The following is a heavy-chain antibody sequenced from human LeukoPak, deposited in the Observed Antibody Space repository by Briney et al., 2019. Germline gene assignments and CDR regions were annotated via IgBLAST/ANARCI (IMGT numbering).Heavy chain of an antibody. Sequence: GGSLRLSCAASGFTFSSYAVTWVRQAPGKGLEWVSGISGSGGSTYYADSVKGRFTISRDNSKKTLYLQMNSLRAEDTAVYYCAKEYYGSGSYYFDYWGQGTLVTVSS. CDR1: GFTFSSYA. D-gene: IGHD3-10*01. V-gene: IGHV3-23*01. CDR3: AKEYYGSGSYYFDY. J-gene: IGHJ4*02. CDR2: ISGSGGST.